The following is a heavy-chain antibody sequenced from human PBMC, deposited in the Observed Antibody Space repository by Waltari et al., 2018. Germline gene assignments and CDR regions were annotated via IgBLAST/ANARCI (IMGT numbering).Heavy chain of an antibody. J-gene: IGHJ1*01. CDR3: AKSALAVAGSHFQY. V-gene: IGHV3-30*02. CDR2: ISYDGTTK. CDR1: GFVFSTCG. Sequence: QVQLVESGGGVVQPGGSLRLYCAASGFVFSTCGMPWLRQAPGKGLEWVAFISYDGTTKYFADSVQGRFAISRDDSKNTVSLQMSNLRPDDTAVYYCAKSALAVAGSHFQYWGQGTRVTVSS. D-gene: IGHD6-19*01.